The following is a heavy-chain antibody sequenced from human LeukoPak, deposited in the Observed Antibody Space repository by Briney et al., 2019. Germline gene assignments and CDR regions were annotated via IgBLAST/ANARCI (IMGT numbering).Heavy chain of an antibody. D-gene: IGHD6-19*01. Sequence: PSETLSLTCTVSGGSISSGSYYWSWIRQPAGKGLDWIGRIYPSGSTNYNPSLKSRVTISVDTSKNQFSLKLSSVTAADTAVYHCARDSRIAVGANYYYYYMDVWGKGTTVTISS. CDR2: IYPSGST. J-gene: IGHJ6*03. CDR1: GGSISSGSYY. CDR3: ARDSRIAVGANYYYYYMDV. V-gene: IGHV4-61*02.